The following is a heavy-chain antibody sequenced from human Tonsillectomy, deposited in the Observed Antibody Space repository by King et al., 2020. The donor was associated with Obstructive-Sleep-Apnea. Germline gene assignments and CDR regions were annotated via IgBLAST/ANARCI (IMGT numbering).Heavy chain of an antibody. CDR2: ISTYNGNT. CDR1: GYTFTSFG. V-gene: IGHV1-18*04. D-gene: IGHD4-17*01. Sequence: QLVQSGAEVKKPGASVKVSCKASGYTFTSFGISWVRQAPGQGLEWIGWISTYNGNTNYAQKFQGRVTMTTDPSTTTGYMGLRSLRSDDTAIYYCARGFSATVTPIPFDFWGQGTLVSVSS. J-gene: IGHJ4*02. CDR3: ARGFSATVTPIPFDF.